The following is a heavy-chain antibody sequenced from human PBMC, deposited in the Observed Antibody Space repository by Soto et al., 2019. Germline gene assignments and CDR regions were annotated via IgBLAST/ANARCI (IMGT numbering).Heavy chain of an antibody. V-gene: IGHV1-69*06. Sequence: QVQLVQSGAEVKKAGSSVKVSCKTSGGTLSTNAISWVRQAPGQGLEWMEAIIPMFGSPKYAQKFQGRVTITADNPTSTIYMEMISLTSADTAVYYCARGGFVAGLYNALDAWGQGTTVAVSS. J-gene: IGHJ6*02. CDR2: IIPMFGSP. D-gene: IGHD6-19*01. CDR1: GGTLSTNA. CDR3: ARGGFVAGLYNALDA.